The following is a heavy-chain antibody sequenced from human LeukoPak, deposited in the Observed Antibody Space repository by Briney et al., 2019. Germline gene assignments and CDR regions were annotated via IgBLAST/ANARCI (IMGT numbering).Heavy chain of an antibody. Sequence: ASVKVSCKASGYTFTSYYIHWVRQAPGQGLEWMGIINCAGGSTRYAQKFQGRVTMTRYSSTSTVYMELSSLRSEDTAVYYCAREGELLGGFDIWGQGTMVTVSS. D-gene: IGHD1-7*01. J-gene: IGHJ3*02. CDR1: GYTFTSYY. CDR2: INCAGGST. CDR3: AREGELLGGFDI. V-gene: IGHV1-46*01.